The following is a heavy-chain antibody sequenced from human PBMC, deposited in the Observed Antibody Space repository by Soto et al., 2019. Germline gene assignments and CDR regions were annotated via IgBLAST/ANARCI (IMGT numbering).Heavy chain of an antibody. J-gene: IGHJ4*02. V-gene: IGHV3-23*01. CDR1: GFTFSTYA. CDR3: AKERSSGWSFDY. Sequence: EVQLLESGGGLVQPGGSLRLSCAASGFTFSTYAMNWVRQAPGKGLEWVSGISGSGDSTYYADSVKGRFTVSRDNSKNTLYLQMNSLRAEDTAVFYCAKERSSGWSFDYWSQGTLVTVSS. D-gene: IGHD6-19*01. CDR2: ISGSGDST.